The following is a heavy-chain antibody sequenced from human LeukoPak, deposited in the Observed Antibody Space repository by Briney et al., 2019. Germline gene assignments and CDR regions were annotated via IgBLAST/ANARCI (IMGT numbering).Heavy chain of an antibody. D-gene: IGHD4-17*01. CDR3: ARGTTVTTWNWFDP. CDR1: GFTFSSYW. Sequence: PGGSLRLSCAASGFTFSSYWMSWVRQAPGKGLEWEANIKQDGSEKYYVDSVKGRFTISRDNAKNSLYLQMNSLRAEDTAVYYCARGTTVTTWNWFDPWGQGTLVTVSS. V-gene: IGHV3-7*01. J-gene: IGHJ5*02. CDR2: IKQDGSEK.